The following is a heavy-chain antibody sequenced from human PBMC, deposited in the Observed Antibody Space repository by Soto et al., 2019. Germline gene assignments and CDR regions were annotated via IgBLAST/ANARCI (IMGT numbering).Heavy chain of an antibody. J-gene: IGHJ4*02. CDR1: GFTVSNYW. CDR2: INRDGSSA. CDR3: ARDTLELLYYFDY. Sequence: LRLSCAASGFTVSNYWMHWVRQAPGKGLVWVSRINRDGSSASYADSVKGRFTITRDNAKNTLYLQMNSLRAEDTAVYYCARDTLELLYYFDYWGQGTLVTVSS. V-gene: IGHV3-74*01. D-gene: IGHD1-7*01.